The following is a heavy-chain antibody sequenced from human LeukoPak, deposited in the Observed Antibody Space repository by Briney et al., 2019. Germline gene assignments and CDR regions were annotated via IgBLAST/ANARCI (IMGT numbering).Heavy chain of an antibody. CDR2: ISSSSSYI. J-gene: IGHJ1*01. V-gene: IGHV3-21*04. D-gene: IGHD3-3*01. Sequence: PGGSLRLSCAASGFTFSSYSMNWVRQAPGKGLEWVSSISSSSSYIYYADSVKGRFTISRDNAKNSLYLQMNSLRAEDTALYYCAQEGAIFGVVGLGYFQHWGQGTLVTVSS. CDR3: AQEGAIFGVVGLGYFQH. CDR1: GFTFSSYS.